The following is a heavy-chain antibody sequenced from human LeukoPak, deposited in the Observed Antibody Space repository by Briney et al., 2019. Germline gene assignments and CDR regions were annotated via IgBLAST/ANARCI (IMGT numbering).Heavy chain of an antibody. CDR2: IRYDGSNK. J-gene: IGHJ4*02. D-gene: IGHD2-8*01. V-gene: IGHV3-30*02. Sequence: PGGSLRLSCAASGFTFSSYGMHWVRQAPGKGLEWVAFIRYDGSNKYYADSMKGRFTISRDNAKRSLYLQMNSLRAEDTAVYYCARRMDNDYWGQGTLVTVSS. CDR3: ARRMDNDY. CDR1: GFTFSSYG.